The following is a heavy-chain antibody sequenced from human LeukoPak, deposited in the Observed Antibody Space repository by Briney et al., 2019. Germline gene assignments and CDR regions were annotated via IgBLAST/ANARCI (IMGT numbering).Heavy chain of an antibody. CDR2: LYRDGGTT. J-gene: IGHJ3*02. CDR3: AKIIAVAGTGEDNVFDI. Sequence: GGSLRLSCAASGFTVSRSFMNWVRQAPGKGLEWLAILYRDGGTTYYADSVKGRFTISRDSSKNTLYLQMNSLRAEDTAVYYCAKIIAVAGTGEDNVFDIWGQGAMVTVSS. V-gene: IGHV3-53*01. CDR1: GFTVSRSF. D-gene: IGHD6-13*01.